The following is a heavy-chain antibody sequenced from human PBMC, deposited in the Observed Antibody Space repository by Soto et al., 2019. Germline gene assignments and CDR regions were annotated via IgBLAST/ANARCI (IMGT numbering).Heavy chain of an antibody. Sequence: QVQLQQWGAGLLKPSETLSLTCAVYGGSFSGYYWSWIRQPPGKGLEWIGEINHSGSTHYNPSLKSRVTISVDTSKNQFSLKLSSVTAADTAVYYCARAYDFWSGYLAYWGQGTLVTVSS. CDR1: GGSFSGYY. CDR3: ARAYDFWSGYLAY. V-gene: IGHV4-34*01. D-gene: IGHD3-3*01. CDR2: INHSGST. J-gene: IGHJ4*02.